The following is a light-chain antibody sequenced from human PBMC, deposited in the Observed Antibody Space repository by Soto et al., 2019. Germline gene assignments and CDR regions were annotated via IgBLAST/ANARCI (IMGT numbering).Light chain of an antibody. CDR1: QSVSSN. J-gene: IGKJ2*01. V-gene: IGKV3-15*01. CDR2: GAS. Sequence: EIVMTQSPATLSVSPGERAALSCRASQSVSSNFAWYQQKPGQAPRLLIYGASTRATSIPARFSGSGSGTEFTLTISSLQSEDFAVYYCQQYNNCPYTFGQGTKLEI. CDR3: QQYNNCPYT.